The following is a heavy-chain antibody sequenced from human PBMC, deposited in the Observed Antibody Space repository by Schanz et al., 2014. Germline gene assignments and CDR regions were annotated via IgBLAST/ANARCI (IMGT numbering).Heavy chain of an antibody. V-gene: IGHV4-34*10. CDR1: GGSISSFY. D-gene: IGHD3-10*01. J-gene: IGHJ4*02. CDR2: INHSGGT. Sequence: QVQLQESGPGLVKPSETLSLTCTVSGGSISSFYWSWIRQPPGKGLEWIGEINHSGGTNYNPSLKSRVPRSVDTSKNQSSLIRTSVTAADTAVYYCELITLDRGVRNDYWGQGTLVSVSS. CDR3: ELITLDRGVRNDY.